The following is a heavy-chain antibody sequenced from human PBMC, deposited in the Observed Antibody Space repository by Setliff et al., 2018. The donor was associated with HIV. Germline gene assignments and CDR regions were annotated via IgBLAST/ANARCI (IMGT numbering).Heavy chain of an antibody. D-gene: IGHD6-13*01. Sequence: LSLTCAVSGGSVSSPSHYWSWIRQPPGKGLEWIGYIYYSGSTNYNPSLKSRVTISVDTSKNQFSLKLSSVTAADTAVYYCARARYSSSRFDYWGQGTLVTVSS. V-gene: IGHV4-61*01. CDR1: GGSVSSPSHY. CDR3: ARARYSSSRFDY. CDR2: IYYSGST. J-gene: IGHJ4*02.